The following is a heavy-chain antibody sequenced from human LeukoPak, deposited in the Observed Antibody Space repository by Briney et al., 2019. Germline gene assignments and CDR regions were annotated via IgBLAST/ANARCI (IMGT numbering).Heavy chain of an antibody. CDR1: GFDFNYYD. D-gene: IGHD3-16*01. J-gene: IGHJ4*02. CDR2: ISSKSTYL. V-gene: IGHV3-21*01. CDR3: ARRGGLSSGRGFDH. Sequence: GGSLRLSCVASGFDFNYYDMNWVRQAPGKGLEWVSSISSKSTYLDSADSTKGRFTISTDNANNSVFLQMSSLRPEDTAVYYCARRGGLSSGRGFDHWGQGTLVTVSS.